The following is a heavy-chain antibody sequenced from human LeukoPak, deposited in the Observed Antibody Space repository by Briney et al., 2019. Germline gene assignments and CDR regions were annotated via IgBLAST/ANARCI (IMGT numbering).Heavy chain of an antibody. CDR3: ARDYSESSGWFDY. D-gene: IGHD6-19*01. J-gene: IGHJ4*02. CDR1: GYTFTNYY. Sequence: ASVKVSCKATGYTFTNYYKHWVRQAHAQGQELKGIINTSGGSTSYAQKFPGRVTMTRDTSTSTVYMELSSLRSEYTAVDYCARDYSESSGWFDYWGQGTLVTVSS. CDR2: INTSGGST. V-gene: IGHV1-46*01.